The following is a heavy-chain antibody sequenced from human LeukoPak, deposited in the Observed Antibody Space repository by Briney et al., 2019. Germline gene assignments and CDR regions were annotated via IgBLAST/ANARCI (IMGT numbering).Heavy chain of an antibody. J-gene: IGHJ4*02. CDR2: ISGSGGST. D-gene: IGHD2-21*02. Sequence: GGSLRLSCAASGFTFSSYAMSWVRQAPGKGLEWVSAISGSGGSTYYADSVKGRFTISRDNSKNTLYLQMNSLRAEDTAVYYCAKARPRGHTVVVTAFDYWGQGTLVTVSS. CDR3: AKARPRGHTVVVTAFDY. V-gene: IGHV3-23*01. CDR1: GFTFSSYA.